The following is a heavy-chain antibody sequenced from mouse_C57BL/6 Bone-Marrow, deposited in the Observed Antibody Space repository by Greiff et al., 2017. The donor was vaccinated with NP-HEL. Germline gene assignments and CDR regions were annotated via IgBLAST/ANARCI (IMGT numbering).Heavy chain of an antibody. CDR3: ARDSPYYGYDVGFAY. Sequence: EVKVVESGGGLVKPGGSLKLSCAASGFTFSSYAMSWVRQTPEKRLEWVATISDGGSYTYYPDNVKGRFTISRDNAKNNLYLQMSHLKSEDTAMYYCARDSPYYGYDVGFAYWGQGTLVTVSA. CDR2: ISDGGSYT. V-gene: IGHV5-4*01. J-gene: IGHJ3*01. CDR1: GFTFSSYA. D-gene: IGHD2-9*01.